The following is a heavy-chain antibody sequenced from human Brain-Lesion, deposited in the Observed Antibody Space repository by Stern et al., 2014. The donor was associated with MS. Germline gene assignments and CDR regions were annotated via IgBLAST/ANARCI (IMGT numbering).Heavy chain of an antibody. J-gene: IGHJ4*02. D-gene: IGHD5-12*01. V-gene: IGHV4-39*01. Sequence: VHLVESGPGLVKPSETLSLTCSVSGGSISRSTYYWGWIRQPPGKGLEWIGSIYYSGTTYYNPSLKSRVTIDTSTHQLSLRLTSVTAADTAVYYCARHDGWLPHYWSQGTLVTVSS. CDR3: ARHDGWLPHY. CDR1: GGSISRSTYY. CDR2: IYYSGTT.